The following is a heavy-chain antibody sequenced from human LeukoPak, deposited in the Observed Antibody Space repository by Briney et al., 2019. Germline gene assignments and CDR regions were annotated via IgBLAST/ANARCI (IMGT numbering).Heavy chain of an antibody. J-gene: IGHJ5*02. CDR2: ISNNGNI. V-gene: IGHV4-59*08. Sequence: PSETLSLTCTVSGESISSNYWTWTWIRQPPGKGLEWIAYISNNGNINHHPSLKSRVTISLDTPKNQFSLSLTSVSAADTAVYYCARYRHHNWFDPWGQGILVTVSS. CDR3: ARYRHHNWFDP. CDR1: GESISSNY.